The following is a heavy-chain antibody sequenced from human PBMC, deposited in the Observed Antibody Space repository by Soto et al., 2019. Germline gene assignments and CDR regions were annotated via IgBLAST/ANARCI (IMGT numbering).Heavy chain of an antibody. J-gene: IGHJ6*02. CDR1: GFSVTTPGMC. CDR3: AHIRGAGAYYYYPMDV. D-gene: IGHD3-10*01. Sequence: SGPTLVNPRQTLTLTCTFSGFSVTTPGMCVSWIRQPPGKALEWLAVIDWDDDKYYSTSLKTRLSISMDTSKNQVVLEMTNVAPVDTATYYCAHIRGAGAYYYYPMDVWGQGTTVTVSS. V-gene: IGHV2-70*12. CDR2: IDWDDDK.